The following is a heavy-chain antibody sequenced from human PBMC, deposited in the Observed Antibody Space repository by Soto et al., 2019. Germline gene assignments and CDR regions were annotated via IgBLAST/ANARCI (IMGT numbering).Heavy chain of an antibody. Sequence: QVQLVQSGAEVKKPGSSVKVSCKASGGTFSSYAISWVRQAPGQGLEWMGGIIPIFGTANYAQKFQGRVTITADESTRTAYRELSSLGSEDTAVYYCGRGCYDCQQYGMDVWGQGTTVTVSS. CDR3: GRGCYDCQQYGMDV. V-gene: IGHV1-69*12. CDR2: IIPIFGTA. D-gene: IGHD3-3*01. CDR1: GGTFSSYA. J-gene: IGHJ6*02.